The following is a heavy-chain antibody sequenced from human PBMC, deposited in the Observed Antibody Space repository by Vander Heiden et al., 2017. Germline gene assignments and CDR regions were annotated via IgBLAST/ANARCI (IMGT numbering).Heavy chain of an antibody. D-gene: IGHD2-2*02. V-gene: IGHV4-59*08. Sequence: QVQLQESGPGLVKPSETLSLTCTVSGGSLSSYYWSWIRQPPGKGLEWIGYIYYSGSTYNNPSLKSRVTISVDTSKNQFSLKLSSVTAADTAVYYCARHEGYCSRTSCYTGYFQDWGQGTLVTVSS. CDR1: GGSLSSYY. J-gene: IGHJ1*01. CDR3: ARHEGYCSRTSCYTGYFQD. CDR2: IYYSGST.